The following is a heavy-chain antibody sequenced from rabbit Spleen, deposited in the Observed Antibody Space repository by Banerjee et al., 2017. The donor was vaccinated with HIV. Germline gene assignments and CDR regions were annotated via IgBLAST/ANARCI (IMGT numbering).Heavy chain of an antibody. D-gene: IGHD8-1*01. V-gene: IGHV1S45*01. Sequence: QEQLVESGGGLVQPGASLTLTCKASGLDLSSRYWICWVRQAPGKGLEWIACIDVAKYGTTYYTSWAKGRFTISKTSSTTVTLHMTSLTAADTATYFCARDTGTSFSSYGMDLWGQGTLVTVS. J-gene: IGHJ6*01. CDR1: GLDLSSRYW. CDR3: ARDTGTSFSSYGMDL. CDR2: IDVAKYGTT.